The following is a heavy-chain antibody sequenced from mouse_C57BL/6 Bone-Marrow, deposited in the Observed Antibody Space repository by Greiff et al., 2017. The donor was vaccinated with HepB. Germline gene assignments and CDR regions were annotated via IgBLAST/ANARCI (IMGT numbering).Heavy chain of an antibody. CDR1: GFSLTSYG. CDR2: IWSGGST. D-gene: IGHD1-1*01. CDR3: ARTGYYYGSSYHFDY. Sequence: VKLQESGPGLVQPSQSLSITCTVSGFSLTSYGVHWVRQSPGKGLEWLGVIWSGGSTDYNAAFISRLSISKDNSKSQVFFKMNSLQADDTAIYYCARTGYYYGSSYHFDYWGQGTTRTVSS. J-gene: IGHJ2*01. V-gene: IGHV2-2*01.